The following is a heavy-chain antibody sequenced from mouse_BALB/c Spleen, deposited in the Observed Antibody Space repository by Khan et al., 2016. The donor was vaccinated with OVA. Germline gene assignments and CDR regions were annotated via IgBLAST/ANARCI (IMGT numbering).Heavy chain of an antibody. CDR2: IAPGIGST. J-gene: IGHJ4*01. CDR3: ARESYCGSSRYAMDY. D-gene: IGHD1-1*01. V-gene: IGHV1S41*01. CDR1: GYTFTSYW. Sequence: DLVKPGASVKLSCKASGYTFTSYWINWIKQRPGQGLEWIGRIAPGIGSTDYNEMFKGKATLTVDTSSSTSYIQLSSLSSEDSAVYFCARESYCGSSRYAMDYWGQGTSVTVSS.